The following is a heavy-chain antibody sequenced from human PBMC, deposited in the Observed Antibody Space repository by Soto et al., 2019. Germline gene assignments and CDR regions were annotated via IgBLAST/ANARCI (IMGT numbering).Heavy chain of an antibody. CDR1: GFTVSSNY. Sequence: PGGSLRLSCAASGFTVSSNYMSWVRQAPGKGLEWVSVIYSGGSTYYADSVKGRFTISRHNSKNTLYLQMNSLRAEDTAVYYCARALGYCSGGSCGYYMDVWGKGTTVTVSS. D-gene: IGHD2-15*01. CDR2: IYSGGST. CDR3: ARALGYCSGGSCGYYMDV. J-gene: IGHJ6*03. V-gene: IGHV3-53*04.